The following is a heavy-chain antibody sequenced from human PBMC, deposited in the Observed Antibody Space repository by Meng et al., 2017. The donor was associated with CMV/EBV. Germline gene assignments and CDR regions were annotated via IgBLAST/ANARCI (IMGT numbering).Heavy chain of an antibody. CDR2: TYYRSKWYN. CDR1: GDSVSSNSAA. J-gene: IGHJ6*02. V-gene: IGHV6-1*01. CDR3: AREEAAAGRTNYYYYGMDV. Sequence: TLSLTCAISGDSVSSNSAAWNWIRQSPSRGLEWLGRTYYRSKWYNDYAVSVKSRITINPDTSKNQFSLQLNSVTPEDTAVYYCAREEAAAGRTNYYYYGMDVWGQGTTVTVSS. D-gene: IGHD6-13*01.